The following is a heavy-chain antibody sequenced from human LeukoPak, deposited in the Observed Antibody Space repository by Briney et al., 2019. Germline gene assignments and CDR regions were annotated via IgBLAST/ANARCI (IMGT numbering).Heavy chain of an antibody. CDR2: IIPVFGTA. CDR1: GGTFSSYA. V-gene: IGHV1-69*05. J-gene: IGHJ2*01. CDR3: AIHQEVYWYFDL. Sequence: ASVKVSCKASGGTFSSYAISWVRQPPGQGLEWMGGIIPVFGTANYAQKFQGRVTITTDESTSTAYMELSSLRSEDTAVYYCAIHQEVYWYFDLWGRGTLVTVSS. D-gene: IGHD2-2*01.